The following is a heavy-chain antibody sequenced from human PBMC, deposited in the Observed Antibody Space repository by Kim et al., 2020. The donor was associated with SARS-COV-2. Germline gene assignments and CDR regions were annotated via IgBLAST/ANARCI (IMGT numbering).Heavy chain of an antibody. CDR1: GFTFDDYG. V-gene: IGHV3-20*04. Sequence: GGSLRLSCAASGFTFDDYGMSWVRQAPGKGLEWVSGINWNGGSTGYADSVKGRFTISRDNAKNSLFLQMNSLRAEDTALYYCARGGACKLLWFGELLESLKRDDFYYYGMDVWGQGTTVTVSS. D-gene: IGHD3-10*01. CDR2: INWNGGST. CDR3: ARGGACKLLWFGELLESLKRDDFYYYGMDV. J-gene: IGHJ6*02.